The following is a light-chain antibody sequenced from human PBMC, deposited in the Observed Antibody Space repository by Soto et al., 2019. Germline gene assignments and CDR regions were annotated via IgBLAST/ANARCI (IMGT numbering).Light chain of an antibody. Sequence: EIVMTQSPATLSVSPGERATLSCRASWSVSSNLDWYQQKTGQAPRLLIYGTSTKATCIPARFSGSRSGTELIISISSVQSADLAVYYCQQYNSWPPLTFGGGTKVEIK. J-gene: IGKJ4*02. V-gene: IGKV3-15*01. CDR1: WSVSSN. CDR2: GTS. CDR3: QQYNSWPPLT.